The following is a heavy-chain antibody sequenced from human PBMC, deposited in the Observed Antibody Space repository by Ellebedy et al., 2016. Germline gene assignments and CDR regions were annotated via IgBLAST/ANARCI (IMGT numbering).Heavy chain of an antibody. Sequence: GESLKISXAASGFTFSSYAMHWVRQAPGKGLEWVAVISYDGSNKYYADSVKGRFTISRDNSKNTLYLQMNSLRAEDTAVYYCAKGTGGDYYDPTDYWGQGTLVTVSS. D-gene: IGHD3-22*01. CDR1: GFTFSSYA. J-gene: IGHJ4*02. CDR3: AKGTGGDYYDPTDY. V-gene: IGHV3-30-3*01. CDR2: ISYDGSNK.